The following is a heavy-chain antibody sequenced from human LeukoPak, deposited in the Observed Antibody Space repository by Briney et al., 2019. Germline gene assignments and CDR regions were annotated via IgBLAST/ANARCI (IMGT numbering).Heavy chain of an antibody. CDR1: GFTFSSYG. V-gene: IGHV3-30*02. CDR2: IRYDGNNK. D-gene: IGHD4-17*01. J-gene: IGHJ4*02. CDR3: VRMGRYGDYDY. Sequence: GGSLRLSCATSGFTFSSYGMHWVRQAPGKGLEWVAFIRYDGNNKYYIDSVKGRFTISRDNAKNSLYLQMNSLRAEDTAVYYCVRMGRYGDYDYWGQGTLVTVSS.